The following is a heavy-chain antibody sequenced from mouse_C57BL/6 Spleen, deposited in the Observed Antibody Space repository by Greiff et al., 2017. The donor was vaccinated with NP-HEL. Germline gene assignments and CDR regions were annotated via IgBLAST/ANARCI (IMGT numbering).Heavy chain of an antibody. D-gene: IGHD3-3*01. CDR1: GYTFTSYW. CDR3: ALGTALSYFDY. J-gene: IGHJ2*01. V-gene: IGHV1-52*01. CDR2: IDPSDSET. Sequence: QVQLQQPGAELVRPGSSVKLSCKASGYTFTSYWMHWVKQRPIQGLEWIGNIDPSDSETHYNQKFKDKATLTVDKSSSTAYMQLSSLTSEDSAVYYWALGTALSYFDYWGQGTTLTVSS.